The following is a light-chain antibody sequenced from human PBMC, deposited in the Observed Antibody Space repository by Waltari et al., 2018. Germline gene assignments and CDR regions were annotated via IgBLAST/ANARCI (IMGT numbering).Light chain of an antibody. Sequence: QSALTQPRSVSGSPGQSVTLSCTGTSTDIGGYKYVSWYQQHAGKAPKLLIYDVDKRPSGVPDRFSGSKAGNTASLTISGLLTDDEADYYCCSYAGRYTSVFGGGTRVTVL. CDR3: CSYAGRYTSV. CDR1: STDIGGYKY. CDR2: DVD. V-gene: IGLV2-11*01. J-gene: IGLJ2*01.